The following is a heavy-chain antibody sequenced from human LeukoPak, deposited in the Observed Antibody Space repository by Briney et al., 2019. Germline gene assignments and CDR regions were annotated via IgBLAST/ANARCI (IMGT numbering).Heavy chain of an antibody. CDR2: IVPIFGTT. CDR3: ARAYGSGFDY. D-gene: IGHD3-10*01. J-gene: IGHJ4*02. Sequence: SVKVSCKASGGTFSNYAITWVRQAPGQGLEWMGGIVPIFGTTNYAQKFQGRVTIIADESTSTAYMELSSLRSEDTAMYYCARAYGSGFDYWGQGTLVTVSS. V-gene: IGHV1-69*01. CDR1: GGTFSNYA.